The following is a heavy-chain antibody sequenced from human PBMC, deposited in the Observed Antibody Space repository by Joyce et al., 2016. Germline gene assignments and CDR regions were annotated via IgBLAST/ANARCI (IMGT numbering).Heavy chain of an antibody. CDR2: IYYSGTT. Sequence: QVQLQESGPGLVKPSQTLSLACTVSGGSIRSGDYYWSWIHQPPGKGLEWIGYIYYSGTTYYNPSLKSRVTISVDTSKNQFSLNLNSVTAADTAVYYCARVGLTTLFGAFDIWGQGTMVTVSS. V-gene: IGHV4-30-4*01. J-gene: IGHJ3*02. D-gene: IGHD4-17*01. CDR3: ARVGLTTLFGAFDI. CDR1: GGSIRSGDYY.